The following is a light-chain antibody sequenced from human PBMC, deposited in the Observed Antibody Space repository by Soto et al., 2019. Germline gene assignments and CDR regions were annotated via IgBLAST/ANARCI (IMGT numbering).Light chain of an antibody. CDR1: SSDGGGYNY. J-gene: IGLJ2*01. V-gene: IGLV2-8*01. CDR2: EVS. Sequence: QSALTQPPSASGSPGQSVTISCTGTSSDGGGYNYVSWYQQHPGKAPKLMIYEVSKRPSGVPDRFSGSKSGNTASLTVSGLQAEDEADYYCSSYAGSNNLVVFGGGTKLT. CDR3: SSYAGSNNLVV.